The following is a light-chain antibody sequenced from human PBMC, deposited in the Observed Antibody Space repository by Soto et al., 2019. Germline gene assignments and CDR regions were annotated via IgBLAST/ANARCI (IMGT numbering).Light chain of an antibody. CDR3: QQYNDYSYT. J-gene: IGKJ2*01. Sequence: DIQMTQSPSTLSASVGDRVTITCRASQTISSWLAWYQQKPGKAPKLLIFDASILESGVPSRFRGSGSGTDFTLSISSLQPDDFGTYYCQQYNDYSYTFGQGTKLEIK. CDR2: DAS. CDR1: QTISSW. V-gene: IGKV1-5*01.